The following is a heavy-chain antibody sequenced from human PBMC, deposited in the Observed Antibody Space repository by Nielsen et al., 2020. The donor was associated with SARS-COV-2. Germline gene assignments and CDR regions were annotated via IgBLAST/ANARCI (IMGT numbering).Heavy chain of an antibody. CDR3: ARVITDGNYYYYYGMDV. J-gene: IGHJ6*02. D-gene: IGHD3-10*01. V-gene: IGHV3-23*01. CDR2: ISASGSST. CDR1: GFTFRRYA. Sequence: GGSLRLSCAVSGFTFRRYAMSWVRRAPGKGLEWVSAISASGSSTCYGDAVKGRFTISRDNAINTLYLQMNSLRAEDTAVYYCARVITDGNYYYYYGMDVWGQGTTVTVSS.